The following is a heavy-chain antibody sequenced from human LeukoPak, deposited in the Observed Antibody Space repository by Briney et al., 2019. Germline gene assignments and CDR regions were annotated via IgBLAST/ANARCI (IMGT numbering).Heavy chain of an antibody. CDR1: GYSISSGYY. Sequence: SETLSLTCAVSGYSISSGYYWGWIGPPPGKGREWIGKIYESGSTYYKPSLKRRVTISGDTSKNQFSLKLSSVTAADTAVYYCARGGVVVAAAHPFDYWGQGTLVTVSS. CDR3: ARGGVVVAAAHPFDY. V-gene: IGHV4-38-2*01. CDR2: IYESGST. J-gene: IGHJ4*02. D-gene: IGHD2-15*01.